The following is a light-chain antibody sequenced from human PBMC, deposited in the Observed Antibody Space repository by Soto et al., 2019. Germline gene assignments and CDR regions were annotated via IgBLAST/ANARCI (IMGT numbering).Light chain of an antibody. V-gene: IGLV3-21*02. CDR1: NIGRYS. CDR2: DDS. Sequence: SYELTQPPSVSVAPGQTARIPCAEDNIGRYSVHWYQQRSGQAPVLVVYDDSDRPSGIPARFSGSKSGTSASLAISGLQSEDEADYYCAAWDDSTKSHVFGTGTKLTVL. J-gene: IGLJ1*01. CDR3: AAWDDSTKSHV.